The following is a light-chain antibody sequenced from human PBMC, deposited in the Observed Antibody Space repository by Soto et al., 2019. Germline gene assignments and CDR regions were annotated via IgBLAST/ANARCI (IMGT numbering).Light chain of an antibody. CDR3: AAWDDRPSGRV. CDR1: SSNLGKNL. J-gene: IGLJ3*02. V-gene: IGLV1-47*02. CDR2: NND. Sequence: QSVLTQPPSASGTPGQRVTICCCGSSSNLGKNLVYWYQQLPGTAPKLRIYNNDQRPSGVPDRFSGSKSGTSASLAISGLRSEDEADYYCAAWDDRPSGRVFGGGTKLTVL.